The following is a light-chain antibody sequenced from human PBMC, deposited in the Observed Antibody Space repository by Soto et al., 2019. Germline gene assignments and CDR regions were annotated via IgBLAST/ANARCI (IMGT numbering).Light chain of an antibody. CDR2: AAS. J-gene: IGKJ1*01. CDR3: KQRQNHPST. Sequence: DIQMTQSPSSLSASVGDRVTITCRASETIASYVNLYLQRSGKAPQFLIYAASTLQSVVPSRFGGSGSGTDFTLTITSLQTEDFATYSCKQRQNHPSTFGKGT. V-gene: IGKV1-39*01. CDR1: ETIASY.